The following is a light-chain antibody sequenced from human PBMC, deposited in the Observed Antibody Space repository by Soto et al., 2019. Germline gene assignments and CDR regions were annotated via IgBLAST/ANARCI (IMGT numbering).Light chain of an antibody. V-gene: IGKV3-20*01. Sequence: EVVLTQSPGTLSLSPGERATLSCRASQNIRGNEVAWYQQKPGQAPRLLIYRSSRRATGIPDRFSGRGSGTDFTLTLTRLAPEDFAVYYCQDYGTSAPWTFGQGTKVEIK. J-gene: IGKJ1*01. CDR2: RSS. CDR1: QNIRGNE. CDR3: QDYGTSAPWT.